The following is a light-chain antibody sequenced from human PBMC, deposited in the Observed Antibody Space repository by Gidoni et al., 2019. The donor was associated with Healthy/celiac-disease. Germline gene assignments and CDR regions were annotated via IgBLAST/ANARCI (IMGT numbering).Light chain of an antibody. V-gene: IGKV1-9*01. CDR1: QGISSY. CDR3: QQLNSYCT. CDR2: AAS. Sequence: DIQLTQSPSFLSASVGDRVTITCRASQGISSYLAWYQQKPGKAPKLLIYAASTLQSGVPSRFSGSGSGTEFTLTISSLQPEDFATYYCQQLNSYCTFGQXTRLEIK. J-gene: IGKJ5*01.